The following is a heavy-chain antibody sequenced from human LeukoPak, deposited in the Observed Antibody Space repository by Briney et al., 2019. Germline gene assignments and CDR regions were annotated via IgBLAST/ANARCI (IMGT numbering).Heavy chain of an antibody. CDR2: IYHSGST. CDR3: ARVGYSYAFDI. Sequence: PSETLSLTCAVSGGSISSGGYSWSWIRQPPGKGLEWIGYIYHSGSTHYNPSLKSRVTISVDRSKNQFSLKLSSVTAADTAVYYCARVGYSYAFDIWGQGTMVTVSS. V-gene: IGHV4-30-2*01. J-gene: IGHJ3*02. CDR1: GGSISSGGYS. D-gene: IGHD4-23*01.